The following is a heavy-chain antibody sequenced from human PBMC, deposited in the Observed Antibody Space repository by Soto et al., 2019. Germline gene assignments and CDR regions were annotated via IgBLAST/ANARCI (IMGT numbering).Heavy chain of an antibody. D-gene: IGHD1-1*01. V-gene: IGHV3-7*03. CDR2: IKQDGSET. Sequence: GGSLRLSCAASGFFFSAYCMSWVRQAPGKGLEWVASIKQDGSETYYLDSVKGRFTFSRDNAKNSLDLQMSRLRAEDTALYYCAKDTKYRLYYYGLDVWGQGTRSPSP. CDR1: GFFFSAYC. J-gene: IGHJ6*02. CDR3: AKDTKYRLYYYGLDV.